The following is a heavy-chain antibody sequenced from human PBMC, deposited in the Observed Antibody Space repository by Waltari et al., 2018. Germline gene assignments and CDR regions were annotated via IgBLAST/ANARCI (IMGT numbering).Heavy chain of an antibody. J-gene: IGHJ4*02. Sequence: QVQLQESGPGLVKPSETLSLTCTVSGGSISSYYWTWIRPPAGKGLEWIGRIYTSGSTNYNPSLKSRVTMSVDTSKNQFSLKLSSVTAADTAVYYCASGEDSSGYYYRFDYWGQGTLVTVSS. V-gene: IGHV4-4*07. CDR1: GGSISSYY. D-gene: IGHD3-22*01. CDR2: IYTSGST. CDR3: ASGEDSSGYYYRFDY.